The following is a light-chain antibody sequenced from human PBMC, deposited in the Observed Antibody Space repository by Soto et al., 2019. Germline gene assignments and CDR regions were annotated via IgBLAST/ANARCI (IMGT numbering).Light chain of an antibody. Sequence: DIQMTQSPSSLSASVGDRVTITCRASQSISSYLNWYPQKPWKAPKLLIYDASNLETGVPSRFSGSGSGTDFTFTISSMQPEDIATYYCQQYDNRLFGPGTKVDIK. CDR2: DAS. J-gene: IGKJ3*01. CDR1: QSISSY. CDR3: QQYDNRL. V-gene: IGKV1-33*01.